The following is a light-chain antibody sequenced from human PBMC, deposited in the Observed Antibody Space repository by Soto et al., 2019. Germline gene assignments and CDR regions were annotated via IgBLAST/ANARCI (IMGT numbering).Light chain of an antibody. V-gene: IGKV3-15*01. J-gene: IGKJ2*01. CDR3: QPYSTWPPRYT. Sequence: EIVMTQSPATLSVSPGGRATLSCRASQSVSSYLAWYQQKPGQPPRLLIYRASTRATGIPARFSGSGSGTEFSLTISNLQSEDFAVYYWQPYSTWPPRYTLGQGTKLEI. CDR1: QSVSSY. CDR2: RAS.